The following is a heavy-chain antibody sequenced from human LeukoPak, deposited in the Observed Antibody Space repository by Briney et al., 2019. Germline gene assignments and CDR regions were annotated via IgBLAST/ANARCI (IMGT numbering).Heavy chain of an antibody. D-gene: IGHD3-22*01. CDR3: APLKGDIVVDSH. CDR1: GFSLSTLQAG. Sequence: SGPTLVNPTQTLTLTCTFSGFSLSTLQAGVCRIRQLPGKALVWIALIFWDGDKRYRPALKSRLTITKDTSKNQVVLTMTNMDPVDTATYYCAPLKGDIVVDSHWGQGTLVTVFS. V-gene: IGHV2-5*02. CDR2: IFWDGDK. J-gene: IGHJ4*02.